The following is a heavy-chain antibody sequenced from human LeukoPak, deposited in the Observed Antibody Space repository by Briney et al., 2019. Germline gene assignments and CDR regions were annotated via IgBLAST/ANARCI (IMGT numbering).Heavy chain of an antibody. CDR2: IYTSGST. CDR3: ARAAVGATTFDAFDI. J-gene: IGHJ3*02. CDR1: GGSFSGYY. D-gene: IGHD1-26*01. V-gene: IGHV4-59*10. Sequence: SETLSLTCAVYGGSFSGYYWSWIRQPAGKGLEWIGRIYTSGSTNYNPSLKSRVTISVDTSKNQFSLKLSSVTAADTAVYYCARAAVGATTFDAFDIWGQGTMVTVSS.